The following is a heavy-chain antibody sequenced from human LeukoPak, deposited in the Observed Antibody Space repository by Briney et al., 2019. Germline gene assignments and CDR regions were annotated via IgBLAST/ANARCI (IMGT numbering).Heavy chain of an antibody. Sequence: QTGGSLRLSCAASGFTFSSYAMHWVRQAPGKGLEWVAVISYDGSNKYYADSVKGRFTISRDNSKNTLYLQMNSLRAEDTAVYYCAKLDIVVVPAAMGPPDDYWGQGTLVTVSS. J-gene: IGHJ4*02. D-gene: IGHD2-2*03. V-gene: IGHV3-30-3*02. CDR3: AKLDIVVVPAAMGPPDDY. CDR1: GFTFSSYA. CDR2: ISYDGSNK.